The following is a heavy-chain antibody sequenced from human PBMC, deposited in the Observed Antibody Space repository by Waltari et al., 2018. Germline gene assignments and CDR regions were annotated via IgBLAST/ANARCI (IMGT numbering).Heavy chain of an antibody. CDR2: SYPCDSDT. Sequence: EVQLVHSGAEVKKPGESLKISCKASGYSFTSYWIGWGRQMPGKGLVWMGISYPCDSDTRYSPSFQGHVTISVDKSISTAYLQWSSLKASDTAMYYCARSRGPGGHIQFDYWGKGNLVTVSS. V-gene: IGHV5-51*03. CDR1: GYSFTSYW. J-gene: IGHJ4*02. D-gene: IGHD2-8*02. CDR3: ARSRGPGGHIQFDY.